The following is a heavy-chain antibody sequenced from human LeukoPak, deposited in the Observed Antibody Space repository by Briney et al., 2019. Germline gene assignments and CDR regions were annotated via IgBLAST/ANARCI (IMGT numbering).Heavy chain of an antibody. V-gene: IGHV5-10-1*01. CDR1: GYSFTSYW. D-gene: IGHD3-22*01. CDR3: ARVDSSGYYYVGVDY. CDR2: IDPSDSYT. J-gene: IGHJ4*02. Sequence: GESLKISCKGSGYSFTSYWISWVRQMPGKGLEWMGRIDPSDSYTNYSPSFQGHVTISADKSISTAYLQWSSLKASDTAMYYCARVDSSGYYYVGVDYWGQGTLVTVSS.